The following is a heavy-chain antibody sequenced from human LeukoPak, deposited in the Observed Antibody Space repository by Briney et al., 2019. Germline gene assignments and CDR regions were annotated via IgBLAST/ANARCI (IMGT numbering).Heavy chain of an antibody. CDR1: GDSISTYY. J-gene: IGHJ4*02. D-gene: IGHD3-10*01. V-gene: IGHV4-59*01. CDR3: ARASGSSYVVFFFDY. CDR2: VYYSGST. Sequence: SETLSLTCTVSGDSISTYYWSWIRQPPGKGLEWIGYVYYSGSTTYNPSLTSRVTISVDTSKNQFSLKLTSVTAADTAVYYCARASGSSYVVFFFDYWGQGTLVTVSS.